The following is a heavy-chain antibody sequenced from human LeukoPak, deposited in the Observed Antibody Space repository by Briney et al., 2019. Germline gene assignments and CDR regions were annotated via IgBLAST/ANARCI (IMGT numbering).Heavy chain of an antibody. CDR1: GFIFGNYW. D-gene: IGHD1-26*01. CDR2: INQAGSEK. Sequence: GGSLRLSCVGSGFIFGNYWMSWVRQAPGKGLEWVAHINQAGSEKYYVDSVKGRFTISRDSAKSSLSLQMNGLRVEDAALYYCVRDIPYVGSLLYFDYWGQGALVTVSS. V-gene: IGHV3-7*01. J-gene: IGHJ4*02. CDR3: VRDIPYVGSLLYFDY.